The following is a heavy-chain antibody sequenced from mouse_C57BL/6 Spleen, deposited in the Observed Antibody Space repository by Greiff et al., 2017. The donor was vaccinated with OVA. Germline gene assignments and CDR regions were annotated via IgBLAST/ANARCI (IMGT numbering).Heavy chain of an antibody. D-gene: IGHD1-1*01. Sequence: ESGPGLVKPSQSLSLTCSVTGYSITSGYYWNWIRQFPGNKLEWMGYISYDGSNNYNPSLKNRISITRDTSKNQFFLKLNSVTTEDTATYYCARGDGSSYYYAMDYWGQGTSVTVSS. CDR3: ARGDGSSYYYAMDY. CDR1: GYSITSGYY. J-gene: IGHJ4*01. CDR2: ISYDGSN. V-gene: IGHV3-6*01.